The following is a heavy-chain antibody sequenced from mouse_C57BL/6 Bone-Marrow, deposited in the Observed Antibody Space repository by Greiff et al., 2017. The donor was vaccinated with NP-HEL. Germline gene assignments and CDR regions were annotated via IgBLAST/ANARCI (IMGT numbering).Heavy chain of an antibody. CDR2: IYPRSGNP. D-gene: IGHD1-1*01. V-gene: IGHV1-81*01. CDR3: ARWVFITTVVDV. J-gene: IGHJ1*03. CDR1: GYTFTSYG. Sequence: QVQLQQSGAELARPGASVKLSCKASGYTFTSYGISWVKQRTGQGLEWIGEIYPRSGNPYYNEKFKGKATLTADKSSSTAYMELRSLTSEDSAVYFCARWVFITTVVDVWGTGTTVTVSS.